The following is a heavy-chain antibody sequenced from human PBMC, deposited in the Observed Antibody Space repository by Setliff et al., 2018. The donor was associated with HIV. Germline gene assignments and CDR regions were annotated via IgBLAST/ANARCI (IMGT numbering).Heavy chain of an antibody. CDR3: TRKKTGQFGAFNM. V-gene: IGHV4-34*01. CDR2: IYYTGST. Sequence: SETLSLTCAVYGGSFSGYYWSWIRQYPGKGLEWIGYIYYTGSTYYNPSLKSRVVVSVDRSKNQFSLKLISVTAADTAVYYCTRKKTGQFGAFNMWGRGTLVTVSS. J-gene: IGHJ3*02. D-gene: IGHD7-27*01. CDR1: GGSFSGYY.